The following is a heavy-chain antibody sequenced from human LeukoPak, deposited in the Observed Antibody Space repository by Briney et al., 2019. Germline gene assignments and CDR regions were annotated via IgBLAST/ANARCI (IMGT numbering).Heavy chain of an antibody. D-gene: IGHD6-19*01. Sequence: GGSLRLSCAASRFTFSSYGMHWVRQAPGKGLEWVAFIGYDGSNKYYGDSVKGRFTISRDNSKNTMYLQMNSLRAEDTAVYYCASLIAVAGPPFDYWGQGTLVTVSS. V-gene: IGHV3-30*02. CDR2: IGYDGSNK. CDR3: ASLIAVAGPPFDY. J-gene: IGHJ4*02. CDR1: RFTFSSYG.